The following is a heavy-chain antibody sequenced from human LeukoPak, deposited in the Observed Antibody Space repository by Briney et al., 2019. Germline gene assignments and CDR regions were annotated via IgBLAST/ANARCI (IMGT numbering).Heavy chain of an antibody. CDR2: ISSSSSYI. J-gene: IGHJ4*02. Sequence: PGRSLRLSCAASGFTFSSYSMNWVRQAPGKGLEWVSSISSSSSYIYYADSVKGRFTISRDNAKNSLYLQMNSLRAEDTAVYYCARGNLPAYCGGDCYSDFDYWGQGTLVTVSS. V-gene: IGHV3-21*01. CDR3: ARGNLPAYCGGDCYSDFDY. D-gene: IGHD2-21*02. CDR1: GFTFSSYS.